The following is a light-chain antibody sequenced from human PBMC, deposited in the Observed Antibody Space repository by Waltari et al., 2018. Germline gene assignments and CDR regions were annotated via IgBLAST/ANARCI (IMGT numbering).Light chain of an antibody. Sequence: SALAPPAPGSASPGQAFTLSCPWTRRSFWGYNFVSWYQQHPGKAPQVIIFEISKRPSGVSNRFSGSKSGNTASLTISGLQAEDEANYYCCAYVGYSTWVFGGGTKLTVV. V-gene: IGLV2-23*02. CDR1: RRSFWGYNF. J-gene: IGLJ3*02. CDR2: EIS. CDR3: CAYVGYSTWV.